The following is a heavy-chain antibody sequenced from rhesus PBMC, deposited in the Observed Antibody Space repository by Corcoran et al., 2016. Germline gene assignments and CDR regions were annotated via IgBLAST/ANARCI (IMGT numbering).Heavy chain of an antibody. CDR1: GGSISSSHW. D-gene: IGHD3-28*01. V-gene: IGHV4-93*01. J-gene: IGHJ4*01. Sequence: QVQLQESGPAVVKPSDTLYLTCAVSGGSISSSHWWMWISQSPGKGLECIGGIYGSGVSTEYNLSPKSRVTISKDTSKNQFSLKLSSVTAADTAVYYCARFFYDSGYYLIDYWCQGVLVTVSS. CDR2: IYGSGVST. CDR3: ARFFYDSGYYLIDY.